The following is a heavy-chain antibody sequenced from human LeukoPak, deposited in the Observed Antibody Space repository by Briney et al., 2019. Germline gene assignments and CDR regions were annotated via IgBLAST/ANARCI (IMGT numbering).Heavy chain of an antibody. CDR2: ISGSGGST. D-gene: IGHD3-16*01. V-gene: IGHV3-23*01. Sequence: GGSLRLSCAASGFTFSSYWMSWVRQAPGKGLEWVSAISGSGGSTYYADSVKGRFTISRDNSKNTLYLQMNSLRAEDTAVYYCAKVPSLILINWFDPWGQGTLVTVSS. CDR1: GFTFSSYW. CDR3: AKVPSLILINWFDP. J-gene: IGHJ5*02.